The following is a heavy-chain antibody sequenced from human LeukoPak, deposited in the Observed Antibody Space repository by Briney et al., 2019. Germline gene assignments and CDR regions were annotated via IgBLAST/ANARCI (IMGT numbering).Heavy chain of an antibody. D-gene: IGHD3-16*01. CDR2: IYYSGST. Sequence: SETLCLPCTVSGGSISSYYWSWIRQPPGKGLEWIGYIYYSGSTNYNPSLKSRVTISVDTSKNQFSLKLSSVTAADTAVYYCARHWGYYYYYGMDVWGQGTTVTVSS. J-gene: IGHJ6*02. CDR3: ARHWGYYYYYGMDV. V-gene: IGHV4-59*08. CDR1: GGSISSYY.